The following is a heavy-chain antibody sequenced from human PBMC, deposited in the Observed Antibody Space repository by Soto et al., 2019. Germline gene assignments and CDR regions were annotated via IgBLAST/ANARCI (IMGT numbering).Heavy chain of an antibody. CDR3: AHSLFLVWTGGHFDY. D-gene: IGHD2-8*02. J-gene: IGHJ4*02. CDR1: GFSLSTSGVG. Sequence: QITLKESGPTLVKPTQTLTLTCTFSGFSLSTSGVGVGWTRQPPGKALEWLALIYWDDDKRYSPSLKSRLTIXXDXSXXQVVLTMTNMDPVDTATYYCAHSLFLVWTGGHFDYWGQGTLVTVSS. CDR2: IYWDDDK. V-gene: IGHV2-5*02.